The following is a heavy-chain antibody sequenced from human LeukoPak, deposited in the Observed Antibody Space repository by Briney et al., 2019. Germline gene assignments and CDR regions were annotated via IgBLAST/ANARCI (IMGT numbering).Heavy chain of an antibody. CDR2: ISSSGSTI. Sequence: KAGGSLRLSCAASGFTFSDYYMSWIRQAPGKGLEWVSYISSSGSTIYYADSVKGRFTISRDNAKNSLYLQMNSLRAEDTAVYYCASGTHAVVINRYDFFDYWGQGTLVTVSS. CDR3: ASGTHAVVINRYDFFDY. V-gene: IGHV3-11*01. D-gene: IGHD4-23*01. J-gene: IGHJ4*02. CDR1: GFTFSDYY.